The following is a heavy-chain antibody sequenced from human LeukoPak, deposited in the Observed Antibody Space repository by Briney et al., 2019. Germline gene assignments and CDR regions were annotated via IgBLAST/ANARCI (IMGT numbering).Heavy chain of an antibody. V-gene: IGHV3-7*03. CDR2: INQGGSEK. J-gene: IGHJ4*02. CDR3: ARDGVAAGLYFDS. Sequence: GGSLRLSCAASGFRFSDYWMNWVSQASGKGLELVASINQGGSEKHYVDSLRGRFTISRDNAKNSLYLQMSSLRVVDTAVYYCARDGVAAGLYFDSWGQGTLVTVSS. D-gene: IGHD2-15*01. CDR1: GFRFSDYW.